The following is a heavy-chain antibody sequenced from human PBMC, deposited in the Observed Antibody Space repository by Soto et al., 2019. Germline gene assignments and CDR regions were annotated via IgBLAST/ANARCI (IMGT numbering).Heavy chain of an antibody. V-gene: IGHV1-69*13. J-gene: IGHJ6*02. D-gene: IGHD6-13*01. CDR2: IIPIFGTA. CDR1: GGTFSSYA. Sequence: SAKVSCKASGGTFSSYAISWVRQAPGQGLEWMGGIIPIFGTANYAQKFQGRVTITADESTSTAYMELSSLRSEDTAVYYCARETRSAAAGNYYYYGMDVWGQGTTVTVSS. CDR3: ARETRSAAAGNYYYYGMDV.